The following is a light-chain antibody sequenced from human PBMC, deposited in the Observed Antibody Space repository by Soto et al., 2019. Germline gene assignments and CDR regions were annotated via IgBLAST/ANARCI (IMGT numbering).Light chain of an antibody. Sequence: DIPMTQSPSSLSASVGDRVTITCRASQNINKYVNWYQQKPGKAPELLIYAASTLQSGVPSRFSGRATGTDFTLTISSLQPEDFATYFCQQSYSPPHTFGQGTKLEIK. CDR2: AAS. V-gene: IGKV1-39*01. J-gene: IGKJ2*01. CDR3: QQSYSPPHT. CDR1: QNINKY.